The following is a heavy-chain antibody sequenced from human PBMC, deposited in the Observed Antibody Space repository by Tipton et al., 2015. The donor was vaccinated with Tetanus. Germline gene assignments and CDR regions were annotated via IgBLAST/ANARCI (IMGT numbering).Heavy chain of an antibody. CDR1: GYY. Sequence: QLVQSGAEVEKPGASVKVSCKASGYYVHWVRQAPGQGLEWMGWINPKSGGTSYAQKFQGRVTMARDTSISTAYMELSWLTSDDTAVYYCATSGSFLEVEYFQHWGQGTLVTVSS. V-gene: IGHV1-2*02. CDR3: ATSGSFLEVEYFQH. J-gene: IGHJ1*01. D-gene: IGHD1-26*01. CDR2: INPKSGGT.